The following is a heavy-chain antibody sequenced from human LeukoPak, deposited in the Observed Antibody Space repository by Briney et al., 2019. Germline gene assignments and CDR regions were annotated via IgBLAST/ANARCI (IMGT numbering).Heavy chain of an antibody. J-gene: IGHJ4*02. CDR1: GYTFTGPY. Sequence: ASLKVSCKASGYTFTGPYIHWMRQAPGQWPEWMGWINPNSGGTKYAQKFQGRVTVTRDTSTSTAYMELSGLRTDDTATYYCARVEYCTKGVCINYDLWGQGTLVTVSS. D-gene: IGHD2-8*01. CDR2: INPNSGGT. CDR3: ARVEYCTKGVCINYDL. V-gene: IGHV1-2*02.